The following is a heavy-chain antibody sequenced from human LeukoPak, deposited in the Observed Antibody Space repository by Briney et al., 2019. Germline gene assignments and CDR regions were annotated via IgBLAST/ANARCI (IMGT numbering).Heavy chain of an antibody. CDR1: GGSISSGDYY. D-gene: IGHD5-18*01. CDR3: ARDSGPYGYYSFDY. Sequence: PSQTLSLTCTVSGGSISSGDYYSSWLRQPPGKGLEWPGYIYYSGSTYYNPSLNSRVTISVDTSKNQFSLKLSSVTAADTAVYYCARDSGPYGYYSFDYWGQGTLVTVSS. J-gene: IGHJ4*02. CDR2: IYYSGST. V-gene: IGHV4-30-4*01.